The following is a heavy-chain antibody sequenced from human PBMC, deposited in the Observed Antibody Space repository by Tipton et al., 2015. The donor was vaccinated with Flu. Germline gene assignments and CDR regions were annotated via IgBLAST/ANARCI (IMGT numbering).Heavy chain of an antibody. CDR1: GDSISGYY. CDR2: IYHSGST. CDR3: ARSTYHYGSGSSDY. Sequence: TLSLTCAVSGDSISGYYWGWIRQPPGKGLEWIGSIYHSGSTYYNPSLKSRVTISVDTAKNQFSQRLSSVTAADTAVYYCARSTYHYGSGSSDYWGQGTLVTVSS. V-gene: IGHV4-38-2*01. D-gene: IGHD3-10*01. J-gene: IGHJ4*02.